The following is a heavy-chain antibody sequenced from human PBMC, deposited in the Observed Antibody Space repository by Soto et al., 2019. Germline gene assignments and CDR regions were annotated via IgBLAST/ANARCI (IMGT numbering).Heavy chain of an antibody. J-gene: IGHJ3*02. Sequence: ASVKVSCKASGYTFTSYYMHWVRQAPGQGLEWMGIINPSGGSTSYAQKFQGRVTMTRDTSTSTVYMELSSLRSEDTAVYYCARCLGWKLELLGHDAFDIWSQGTMVTVSS. CDR2: INPSGGST. CDR3: ARCLGWKLELLGHDAFDI. V-gene: IGHV1-46*01. CDR1: GYTFTSYY. D-gene: IGHD1-7*01.